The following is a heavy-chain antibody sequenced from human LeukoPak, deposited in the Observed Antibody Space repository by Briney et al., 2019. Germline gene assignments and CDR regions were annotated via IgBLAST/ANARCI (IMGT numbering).Heavy chain of an antibody. CDR3: ARSRFGEPCFDY. V-gene: IGHV1-69*01. J-gene: IGHJ4*02. D-gene: IGHD3-10*01. CDR1: GGTFSSYA. Sequence: ASVKVSCKASGGTFSSYAISWVRQAPGQGLEWMGVIIPIFGTANYAQKFQGRVTITADESTSTAYMELSSLRSEDTAVYYCARSRFGEPCFDYWGQGTLVTVSS. CDR2: IIPIFGTA.